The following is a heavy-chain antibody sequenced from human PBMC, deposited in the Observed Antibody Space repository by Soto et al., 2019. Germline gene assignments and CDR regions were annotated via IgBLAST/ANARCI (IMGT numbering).Heavy chain of an antibody. CDR2: ISSNGGST. Sequence: EVQLVESGGGLVQPGGSLRLSCAASGFTFSSYAMHWVRQAPGKGLEYVSAISSNGGSTYYANYVKGRFTISRDNSKNTLYLQMGSLRAEDMAVYYCARGTPYYYGSGSYRFYYYIDGWGKGTTVTVSS. D-gene: IGHD3-10*01. CDR3: ARGTPYYYGSGSYRFYYYIDG. J-gene: IGHJ6*03. CDR1: GFTFSSYA. V-gene: IGHV3-64*01.